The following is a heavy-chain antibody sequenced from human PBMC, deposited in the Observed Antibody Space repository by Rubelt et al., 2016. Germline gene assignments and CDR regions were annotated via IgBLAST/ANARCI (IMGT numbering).Heavy chain of an antibody. D-gene: IGHD5-18*01. Sequence: SRSGMHWVRQAPGKGLEWVSYISSSSSTIYYADSVKGRFTISRDNAKNSLFLQMNSLRAEDTAVYYCARANRGYTYGYYFDYWGQGTLVTVSS. J-gene: IGHJ4*02. V-gene: IGHV3-48*01. CDR2: ISSSSSTI. CDR3: ARANRGYTYGYYFDY. CDR1: SRSG.